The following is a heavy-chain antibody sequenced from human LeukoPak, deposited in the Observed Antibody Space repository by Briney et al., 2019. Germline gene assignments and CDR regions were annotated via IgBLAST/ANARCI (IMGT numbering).Heavy chain of an antibody. CDR2: ISSSSSYI. CDR3: ARDRGFSYSGYDYQPSGY. CDR1: GFTISGYS. D-gene: IGHD5-12*01. V-gene: IGHV3-21*01. Sequence: GGSLRLSCTDSGFTISGYSMIWVRQAPGKGLEWVSSISSSSSYIYYADSVKGRFTISRDNAKNSLYLQMNSLRAEDTAVYYCARDRGFSYSGYDYQPSGYWGQGTLVTVSS. J-gene: IGHJ4*02.